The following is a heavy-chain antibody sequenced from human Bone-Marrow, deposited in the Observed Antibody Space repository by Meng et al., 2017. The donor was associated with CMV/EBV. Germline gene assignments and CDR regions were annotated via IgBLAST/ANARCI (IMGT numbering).Heavy chain of an antibody. Sequence: GSLRLSCAVYGGSFSGYYWSWIRQPPGKGLEWIGEINHSGSTNYNPSLKSRVTISVDTSKNQFSLKLSSVTAADTALYYCARDPGWDYSNQPTHYYGMDVWGQGTTVTVSS. V-gene: IGHV4-34*01. J-gene: IGHJ6*02. CDR3: ARDPGWDYSNQPTHYYGMDV. CDR2: INHSGST. CDR1: GGSFSGYY. D-gene: IGHD4-11*01.